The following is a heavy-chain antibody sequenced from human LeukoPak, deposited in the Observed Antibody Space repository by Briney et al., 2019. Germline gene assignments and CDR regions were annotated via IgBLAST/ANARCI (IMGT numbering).Heavy chain of an antibody. CDR1: GYTFTGHY. CDR3: ARDITMIVVVTGY. J-gene: IGHJ4*02. CDR2: INANSGGT. V-gene: IGHV1-2*02. Sequence: APVKVSCKASGYTFTGHYMQWVRQAPGQGLEWMGWINANSGGTNYAQKFQGRVTMTRDTSISTAYMELRSLRSDDTAVYYCARDITMIVVVTGYWGQGTLVTVSS. D-gene: IGHD3-22*01.